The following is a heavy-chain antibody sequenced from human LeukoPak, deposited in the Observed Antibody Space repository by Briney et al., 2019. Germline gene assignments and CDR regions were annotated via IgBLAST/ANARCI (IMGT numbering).Heavy chain of an antibody. CDR3: SRLRGYSYGYADY. CDR2: ISSSGSTI. CDR1: GFTFSSYS. J-gene: IGHJ4*02. Sequence: GGSLRLSCAGSGFTFSSYSMNWVRQAPGEGLEWVSYISSSGSTIDYAESVKGRFTISRDNAKNSLYLQMNSLRAEDTAVYYCSRLRGYSYGYADYWGQGTLVTVSS. V-gene: IGHV3-48*04. D-gene: IGHD5-18*01.